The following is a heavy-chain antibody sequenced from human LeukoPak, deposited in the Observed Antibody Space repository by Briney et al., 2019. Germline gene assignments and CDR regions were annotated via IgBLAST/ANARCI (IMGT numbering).Heavy chain of an antibody. V-gene: IGHV1-18*01. CDR1: GYTFTSCG. CDR3: ARDPGSYYTGGYDY. D-gene: IGHD1-26*01. J-gene: IGHJ4*02. CDR2: ISAYNGNT. Sequence: GASVKVSCKASGYTFTSCGISWVRQAPGQGLEWMGWISAYNGNTNYAQKLQGRVTMTTDTSTSTAYMELRSLRSDDTAVYYCARDPGSYYTGGYDYWGQGTLVTVSS.